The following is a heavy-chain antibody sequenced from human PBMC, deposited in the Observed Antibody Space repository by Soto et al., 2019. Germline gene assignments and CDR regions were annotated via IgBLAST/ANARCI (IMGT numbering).Heavy chain of an antibody. D-gene: IGHD3-10*01. Sequence: QVTLKESGPVLVKPTETLTLTCTVSGFSLSNTRMGVSWIRQPPGKALEWLAHIFSNDEKSYSTSLKSRLTIPKDTSKSQVVTSMTNMDPVDTATYYCTRIEKGSATYTWGQGTLVTVSS. CDR3: TRIEKGSATYT. V-gene: IGHV2-26*01. J-gene: IGHJ5*02. CDR1: GFSLSNTRMG. CDR2: IFSNDEK.